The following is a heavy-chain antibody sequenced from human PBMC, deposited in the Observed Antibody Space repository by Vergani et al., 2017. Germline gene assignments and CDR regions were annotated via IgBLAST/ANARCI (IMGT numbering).Heavy chain of an antibody. D-gene: IGHD2-2*01. CDR1: GFTVSSYS. V-gene: IGHV3-21*01. Sequence: EVQLVETGGGLIQPGGSLRLSCAASGFTVSSYSMNWVRQAPGKGLEWVSSISSSSSYIYYADSVKGRFTISRDNAKNSLYLQMNSLRAEDTAVYYCARDALDPYRLLALYYYYGMDVWGQGTTVTVSS. CDR3: ARDALDPYRLLALYYYYGMDV. J-gene: IGHJ6*02. CDR2: ISSSSSYI.